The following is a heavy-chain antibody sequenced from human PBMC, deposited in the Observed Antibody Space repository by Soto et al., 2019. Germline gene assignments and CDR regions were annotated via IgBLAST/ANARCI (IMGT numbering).Heavy chain of an antibody. CDR2: IKQDGSHK. CDR3: ATSTGAAGNY. CDR1: GLTFSSFW. J-gene: IGHJ4*02. D-gene: IGHD6-13*01. V-gene: IGHV3-7*01. Sequence: GGSLRLSCVASGLTFSSFWMSWARQAPGKGLEWVANIKQDGSHKYYMPSVKGRFTISRDNAKNSLYLQMNSLRAEDAAVYYCATSTGAAGNYWGQGTLVTVSS.